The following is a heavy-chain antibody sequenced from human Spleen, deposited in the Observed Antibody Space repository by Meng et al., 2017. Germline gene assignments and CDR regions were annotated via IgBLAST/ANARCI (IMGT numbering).Heavy chain of an antibody. J-gene: IGHJ6*02. V-gene: IGHV1-18*01. CDR1: GYTFTSYG. CDR3: ARDLMPRGLLWFGEAARYYYYGMDV. CDR2: ISAYNGNT. Sequence: ASVKVSCKASGYTFTSYGISWVRQAPGQGLEWMGWISAYNGNTNYAQKLQGRVTMTTDTSTSTAYMELRSLRSDDPAVYYCARDLMPRGLLWFGEAARYYYYGMDVWGQGTTVTVSS. D-gene: IGHD3-10*01.